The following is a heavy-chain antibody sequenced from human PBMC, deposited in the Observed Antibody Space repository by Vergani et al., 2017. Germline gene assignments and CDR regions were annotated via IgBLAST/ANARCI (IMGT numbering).Heavy chain of an antibody. Sequence: VQLVQSGAEVRKPGASVTVSCTASGYIFTNYYIHWLRQAPGQAFEWMGILNPTTGHTTSAQKFMGRVDMTRDPSTDTFTRTVQKTLSSVRSEDTAVYYCARSIGYCARATCRSYYFDHWGQGTLVTVSS. D-gene: IGHD2-21*01. CDR2: LNPTTGHT. CDR3: ARSIGYCARATCRSYYFDH. V-gene: IGHV1-46*01. J-gene: IGHJ5*02. CDR1: GYIFTNYY.